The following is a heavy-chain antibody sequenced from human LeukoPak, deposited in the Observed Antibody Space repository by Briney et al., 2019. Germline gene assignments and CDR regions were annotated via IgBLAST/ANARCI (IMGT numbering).Heavy chain of an antibody. CDR3: VRRTSGSYSDY. V-gene: IGHV4-39*01. J-gene: IGHJ4*02. Sequence: PSETLSLTCTVSGGSISSRSYYWGWIRQPPGKGLEWIGRVYYSGSTDYNPSLKSRVTISLDTAKNQFSLKLTSVTAADTAVYYCVRRTSGSYSDYWGQGTLVTVSS. CDR1: GGSISSRSYY. D-gene: IGHD1-26*01. CDR2: VYYSGST.